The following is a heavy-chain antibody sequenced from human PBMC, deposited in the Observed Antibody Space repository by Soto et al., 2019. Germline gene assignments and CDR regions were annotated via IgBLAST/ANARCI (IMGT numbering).Heavy chain of an antibody. CDR2: IRSRGNNYAT. D-gene: IGHD6-19*01. V-gene: IGHV3-73*01. CDR1: GFTFSVSA. Sequence: GGSLRLSCAASGFTFSVSALHWVRHPFGRGLEWVGRIRSRGNNYATAYAASMDGRFTISRDNSKNTLYLQMNSLRAEDTAVYYCAKDQGYSSGWYGGAFDIWGQGTMVTVSS. CDR3: AKDQGYSSGWYGGAFDI. J-gene: IGHJ3*02.